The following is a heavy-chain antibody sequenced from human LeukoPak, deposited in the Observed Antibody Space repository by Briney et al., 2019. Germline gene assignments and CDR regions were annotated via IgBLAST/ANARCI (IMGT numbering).Heavy chain of an antibody. Sequence: GGSLRLSCSASGFTFSDYDMNWIRQAPGKGLEWISAISGRSSHTYYGDSVKGRFSISRDNAKNLLYLQMNGLGAEDTAVYYCGRAFPPLRTSSAGDLWGQGPVVTVSS. CDR2: ISGRSSHT. CDR1: GFTFSDYD. D-gene: IGHD3-16*01. J-gene: IGHJ4*02. V-gene: IGHV3-21*06. CDR3: GRAFPPLRTSSAGDL.